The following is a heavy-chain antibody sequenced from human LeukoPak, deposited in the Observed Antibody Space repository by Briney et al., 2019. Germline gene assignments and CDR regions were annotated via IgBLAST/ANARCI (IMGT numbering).Heavy chain of an antibody. D-gene: IGHD6-6*01. CDR3: ARDCIYSSSSDYYYYYMDV. CDR2: INSDGSST. Sequence: LGGSLRLSCAASGFTFSSYWMHWVRQAPGKGLVWVSRINSDGSSTSYADSVKGRFTISRDNAKNTLYLQMNSLRAEDTAVYYCARDCIYSSSSDYYYYYMDVWGKGTTVTVSS. J-gene: IGHJ6*03. CDR1: GFTFSSYW. V-gene: IGHV3-74*01.